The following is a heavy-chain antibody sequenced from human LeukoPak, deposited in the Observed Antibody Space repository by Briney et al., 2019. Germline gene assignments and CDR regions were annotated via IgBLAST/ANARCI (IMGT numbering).Heavy chain of an antibody. CDR2: ISTYNGDT. Sequence: WASVKVSCKASGYTFTGYYMHWVRQAPGQGLEWMGWISTYNGDTNYAQKFQGRVTITKDTSASTAYMELRSLRSDDTAVYYCARDPSNTSGWYIYFDYWGQGALVTVSS. CDR1: GYTFTGYY. CDR3: ARDPSNTSGWYIYFDY. V-gene: IGHV1-18*04. J-gene: IGHJ4*02. D-gene: IGHD6-19*01.